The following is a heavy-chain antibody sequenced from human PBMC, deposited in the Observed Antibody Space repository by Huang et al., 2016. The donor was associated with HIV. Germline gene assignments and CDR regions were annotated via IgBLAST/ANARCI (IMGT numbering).Heavy chain of an antibody. CDR3: ARWMSSGSYYYFDF. J-gene: IGHJ4*02. V-gene: IGHV5-51*01. CDR2: IHPGDSDP. D-gene: IGHD1-26*01. CDR1: ENNFNTYW. Sequence: ELQLVQSGVEVKKPGEALKISCKGSENNFNTYWIGWVRQMTGKGLEWMGIIHPGDSDPRYSPSFRGQVTFSADKSINTAYLQWTYLKASDTAMYYCARWMSSGSYYYFDFWGQGTLVTVSS.